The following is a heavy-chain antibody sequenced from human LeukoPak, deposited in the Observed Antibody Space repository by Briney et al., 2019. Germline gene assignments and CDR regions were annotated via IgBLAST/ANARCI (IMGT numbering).Heavy chain of an antibody. CDR3: AKVRSTVTYYYYYMDV. CDR1: GFTFSSYW. V-gene: IGHV3-23*01. Sequence: GGSLRPSCAASGFTFSSYWMSWVRQAPGKGLEWVSAISGSGDYTYYADSVRGRFTISRDNSKNMLYLQMNSLRAEDTAVYYCAKVRSTVTYYYYYMDVWGKGTTVTVSS. D-gene: IGHD4-17*01. CDR2: ISGSGDYT. J-gene: IGHJ6*03.